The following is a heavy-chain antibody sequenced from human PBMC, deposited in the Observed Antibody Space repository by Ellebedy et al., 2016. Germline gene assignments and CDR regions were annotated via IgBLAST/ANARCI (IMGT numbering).Heavy chain of an antibody. CDR1: GFTFTIAG. V-gene: IGHV3-21*01. J-gene: IGHJ4*02. D-gene: IGHD3-3*01. CDR3: ARDGSEWSRDY. CDR2: IVFSGTAA. Sequence: GGSLRLSXAASGFTFTIAGMTWVRPVPGKGLEWVGTIVFSGTAAYYSDSVKGRFIISRDNAKNSLFLQMNSLRVEDTAVYYCARDGSEWSRDYWGQGTLVTVSS.